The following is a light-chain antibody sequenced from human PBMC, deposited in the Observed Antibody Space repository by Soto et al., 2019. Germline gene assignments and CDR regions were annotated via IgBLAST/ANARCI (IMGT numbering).Light chain of an antibody. CDR3: QQNGNSPWT. CDR2: GAR. V-gene: IGKV3-20*01. CDR1: QSVTIGY. Sequence: VLTQSPGTLSLSRGERATLSCRASQSVTIGYLAWFQQKPGQAPLLLIYGARTRATGVPDMFSASWSGTDSSLTISILEPEDFAVYYCQQNGNSPWTFGQGTKVDIK. J-gene: IGKJ1*01.